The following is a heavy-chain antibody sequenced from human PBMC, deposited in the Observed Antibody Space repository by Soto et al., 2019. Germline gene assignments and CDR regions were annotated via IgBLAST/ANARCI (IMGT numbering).Heavy chain of an antibody. J-gene: IGHJ4*02. V-gene: IGHV3-23*01. CDR3: AKRPASIITFDY. CDR1: GFTFSNYA. CDR2: ISGNGGST. Sequence: EVQLLDSGGGLVQPGGSLSLSCAASGFTFSNYAMSWVRQAPGKGLEWVSTISGNGGSTYYADSVKGRFTISRDNSKNMLFMQINSLRDDDSAVYYCAKRPASIITFDYWGQGTPVTVSS. D-gene: IGHD2-2*01.